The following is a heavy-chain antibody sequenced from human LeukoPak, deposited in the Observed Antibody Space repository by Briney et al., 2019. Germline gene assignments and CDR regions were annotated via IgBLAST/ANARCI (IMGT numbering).Heavy chain of an antibody. CDR2: INHSGSA. D-gene: IGHD3-3*01. J-gene: IGHJ5*02. CDR3: ARGRGYYDFWSGLNWFDP. CDR1: GGSFSGYY. V-gene: IGHV4-34*01. Sequence: SETLSLTCAVYGGSFSGYYWSWIRQPPGKGLEWIGEINHSGSANYNPPLKSRVTISVDTSKNQFSLKLSSVTAADTAVYYCARGRGYYDFWSGLNWFDPWGQGTLVTVSS.